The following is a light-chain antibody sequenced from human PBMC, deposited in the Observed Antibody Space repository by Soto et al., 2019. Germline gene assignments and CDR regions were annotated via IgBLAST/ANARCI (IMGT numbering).Light chain of an antibody. CDR1: QVISSW. CDR2: AAS. J-gene: IGKJ3*01. Sequence: DIQMTQSPSSVSASVGDRVTITCRASQVISSWLAWYQQKPGKAPKLLIFAASSLQGGVPSRFSGSGSGTDFTLTISSLQPEDFATYYCQQANSFPPEFTFGRGTKVDVK. CDR3: QQANSFPPEFT. V-gene: IGKV1D-12*01.